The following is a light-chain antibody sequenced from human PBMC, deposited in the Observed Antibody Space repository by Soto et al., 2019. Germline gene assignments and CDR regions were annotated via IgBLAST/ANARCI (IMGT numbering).Light chain of an antibody. CDR3: ATWESSLNVGV. V-gene: IGLV1-51*01. J-gene: IGLJ3*02. CDR1: SSNIGNNY. Sequence: QAVVTQPPSVSAAPGQKVTISCSGSSSNIGNNYVSWYQHLPGTAPKLLIYDTNKRPSGIPDRFSGSKSGTSATLGITGLQTGDEADYYCATWESSLNVGVFDGGTKVTVL. CDR2: DTN.